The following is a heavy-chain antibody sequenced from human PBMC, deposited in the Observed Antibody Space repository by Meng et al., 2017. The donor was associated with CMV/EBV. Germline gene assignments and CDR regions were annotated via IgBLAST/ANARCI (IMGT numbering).Heavy chain of an antibody. D-gene: IGHD2-21*01. Sequence: SETLSLTCAVYGGSFSGYYWSWIRQPPGKGLEWIGEINHSGSTNYNPSLKSRVTISVDTSKNQFSLKLSSVTAADTAVYYCARAAIGGYCGGDCYYPGPRFDYWGQGTLVTVSS. CDR2: INHSGST. J-gene: IGHJ4*02. CDR1: GGSFSGYY. V-gene: IGHV4-34*01. CDR3: ARAAIGGYCGGDCYYPGPRFDY.